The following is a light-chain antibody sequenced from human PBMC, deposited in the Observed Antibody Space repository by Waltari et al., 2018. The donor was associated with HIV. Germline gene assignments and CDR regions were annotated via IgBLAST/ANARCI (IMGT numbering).Light chain of an antibody. V-gene: IGLV3-25*03. CDR1: PLCIPY. J-gene: IGLJ2*01. CDR3: QSGHNSDSI. Sequence: SYELTTAPSVSVAPSLPTKFTFSREPLCIPYVYWYQQKPGQAPLMMIFKDSERPSEIPARFSASSSGSTSILTISGVQAEDEADYYCQSGHNSDSIFGGGTKLTVL. CDR2: KDS.